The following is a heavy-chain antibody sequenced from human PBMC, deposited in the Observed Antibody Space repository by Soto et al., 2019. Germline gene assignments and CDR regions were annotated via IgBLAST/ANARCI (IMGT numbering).Heavy chain of an antibody. V-gene: IGHV3-30-3*01. D-gene: IGHD3-10*01. Sequence: PGGSLRLSCVASGFNFSDFPLHWGRRAPGKGLEWVAVISYDVNDESYSDSVKGRFTISRDNSKTTVYLQMNSLRADDMAVYHCARDMRHDYASGRLDYLGQGTMVTVSS. J-gene: IGHJ4*02. CDR1: GFNFSDFP. CDR3: ARDMRHDYASGRLDY. CDR2: ISYDVNDE.